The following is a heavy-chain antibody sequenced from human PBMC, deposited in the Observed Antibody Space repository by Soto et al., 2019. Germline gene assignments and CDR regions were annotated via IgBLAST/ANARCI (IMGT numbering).Heavy chain of an antibody. D-gene: IGHD6-19*01. Sequence: ASVKVSCKAPGDTFTSYYLNWVRQAPGQGLEWMGVINPHGGSTKYAQKFQGRVTMTRDTSRSTVYMELRSLRSDDTATYYCAHRLRWLANFDYWGQGTLVTVSS. CDR1: GDTFTSYY. V-gene: IGHV1-46*01. J-gene: IGHJ4*02. CDR2: INPHGGST. CDR3: AHRLRWLANFDY.